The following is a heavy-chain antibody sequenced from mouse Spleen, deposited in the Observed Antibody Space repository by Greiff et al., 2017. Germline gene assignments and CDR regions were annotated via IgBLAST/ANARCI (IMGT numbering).Heavy chain of an antibody. CDR3: ARQGITTARFAY. Sequence: EVQVVESGGGLVKLGGSLKLSCAASGFTFSSYAMSGVRQTPEKRLEWVATISSGGGNTYYPDSVKGRFTISRVNAKNTLYLQMSSLKSEDTAMYYCARQGITTARFAYWGQGTLVTVSA. CDR1: GFTFSSYA. V-gene: IGHV5-9-3*01. J-gene: IGHJ3*01. CDR2: ISSGGGNT. D-gene: IGHD1-2*01.